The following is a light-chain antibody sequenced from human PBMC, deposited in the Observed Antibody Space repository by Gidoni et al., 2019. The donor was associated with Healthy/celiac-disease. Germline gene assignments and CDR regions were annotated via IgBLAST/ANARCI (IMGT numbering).Light chain of an antibody. Sequence: DIQLTQSPSFLSASVGDRVTITCRASQGISSYLAWYQQKPGKAPKLLIYAASTLQSGVPSRFSGSGSGTEFALTIRSLLPEDFATYYCQQLNSYPLTFGQGTRLEIK. J-gene: IGKJ5*01. CDR2: AAS. CDR3: QQLNSYPLT. CDR1: QGISSY. V-gene: IGKV1-9*01.